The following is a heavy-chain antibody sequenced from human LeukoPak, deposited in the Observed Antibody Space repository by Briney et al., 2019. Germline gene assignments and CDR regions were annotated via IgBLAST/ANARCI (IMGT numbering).Heavy chain of an antibody. CDR3: AKDRSVVVVPRPDY. V-gene: IGHV3-23*01. CDR1: EFTFSSYA. Sequence: PGGSLRLSCAASEFTFSSYAMSWVRQAPGKGLEWVSAISGSGGSTYYADSVKGRFTISRDNSKNTLYLQMNSLRAEDTAVYYCAKDRSVVVVPRPDYWGQGTLVTVSS. CDR2: ISGSGGST. J-gene: IGHJ4*02. D-gene: IGHD3-22*01.